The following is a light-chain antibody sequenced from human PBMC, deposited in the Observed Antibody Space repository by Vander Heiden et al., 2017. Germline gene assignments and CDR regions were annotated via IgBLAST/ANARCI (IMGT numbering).Light chain of an antibody. Sequence: TVVTQYPSLTVSPGGTVTPTCASSTGAVTSGYYPNWFQQKPGQAPRALSYSTSNKHSWTPARFSGSLLGGKAALTLSGVQPEDEAEYYCLLYYGGAQLWVFGGGTKLTVL. CDR3: LLYYGGAQLWV. V-gene: IGLV7-43*01. CDR1: TGAVTSGYY. J-gene: IGLJ3*02. CDR2: STS.